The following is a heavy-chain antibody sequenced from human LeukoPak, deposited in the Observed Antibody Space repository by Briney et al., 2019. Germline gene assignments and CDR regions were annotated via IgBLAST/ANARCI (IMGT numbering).Heavy chain of an antibody. D-gene: IGHD3-22*01. CDR3: AKLGHTSGYYARHSDY. V-gene: IGHV3-23*01. CDR2: ISRDGGDT. CDR1: GFTVSNNY. Sequence: GGSLRLSCAASGFTVSNNYMSWVRQAPGRGLEWVSAISRDGGDTFYADSVKGRFTISRDNSKNTVYLQMNSLRAEDTALYYCAKLGHTSGYYARHSDYWGQGTLVTVSS. J-gene: IGHJ4*02.